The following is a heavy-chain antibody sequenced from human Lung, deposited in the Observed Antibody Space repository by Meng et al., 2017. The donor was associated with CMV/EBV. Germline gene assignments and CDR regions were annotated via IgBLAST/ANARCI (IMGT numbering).Heavy chain of an antibody. CDR1: GYTFTKYG. V-gene: IGHV1-18*01. D-gene: IGHD3-9*01. CDR2: ISTRSDGI. J-gene: IGHJ4*02. CDR3: ARDVDWSRDY. Sequence: ASXXVSCKASGYTFTKYGIRWVRQAPGQGLEWIAWISTRSDGIKYAQNFQDRVTLTTDTSTRTAYMVLGGLRSDDTAMYYCARDVDWSRDYWGKGTLVTVSS.